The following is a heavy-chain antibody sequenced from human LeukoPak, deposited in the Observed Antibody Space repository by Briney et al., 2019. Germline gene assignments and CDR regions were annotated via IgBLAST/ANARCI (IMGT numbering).Heavy chain of an antibody. Sequence: ASVKVSCKASGYTFTSYDINWVRQATGQGLEWMGWMNPNSGNTGYAQKFQGRVTITRNTSISTAYMELSSLRAEDTALYYCARGGGSSAAPYYYYYYMDVWAQGTLVTVS. CDR2: MNPNSGNT. J-gene: IGHJ6*03. CDR1: GYTFTSYD. CDR3: ARGGGSSAAPYYYYYYMDV. D-gene: IGHD3-10*01. V-gene: IGHV1-8*03.